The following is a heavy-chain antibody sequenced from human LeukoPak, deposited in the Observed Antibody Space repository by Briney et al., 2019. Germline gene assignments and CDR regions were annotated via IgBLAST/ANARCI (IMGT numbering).Heavy chain of an antibody. CDR2: ISVGAEYI. CDR1: GFTFSTYV. J-gene: IGHJ3*01. D-gene: IGHD1-26*01. Sequence: PGGSLRLSCAASGFTFSTYVMNWFRQAPGKGLEWVSTISVGAEYIFYADSVKGRFTVSRDNSKDTLYLQMNSLRAEDTAIYHCARDIEISTWGLGTMVTVSS. CDR3: ARDIEIST. V-gene: IGHV3-23*01.